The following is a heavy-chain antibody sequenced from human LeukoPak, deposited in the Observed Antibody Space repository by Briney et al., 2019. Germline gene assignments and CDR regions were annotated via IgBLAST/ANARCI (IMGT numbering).Heavy chain of an antibody. J-gene: IGHJ3*02. CDR2: ISSSGSTI. CDR3: AKEVRGDAFDI. V-gene: IGHV3-48*03. CDR1: GFTFSSYE. D-gene: IGHD3-16*01. Sequence: GGSLRLSCAASGFTFSSYEMNWVRQAPGKGLEWVSYISSSGSTIYYADSVKGRFTISRDNTKNTLFLQMNSLRAEDTAVYYCAKEVRGDAFDIWGQGTMVTVSS.